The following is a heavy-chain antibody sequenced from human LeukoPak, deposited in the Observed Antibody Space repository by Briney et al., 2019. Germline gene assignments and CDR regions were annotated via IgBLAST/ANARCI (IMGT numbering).Heavy chain of an antibody. CDR2: IYYSGST. V-gene: IGHV4-31*03. CDR1: GGSISSGGYY. J-gene: IGHJ4*02. CDR3: ARSDDSSGYYVDY. D-gene: IGHD3-22*01. Sequence: SETLSLTCTVSGGSISSGGYYWSWIRQHPGKGLEWIGYIYYSGSTYYNPSLKSRVTISVDTSKNQLSLKLSSVTAADTAVYYCARSDDSSGYYVDYWGQGTLVTVSS.